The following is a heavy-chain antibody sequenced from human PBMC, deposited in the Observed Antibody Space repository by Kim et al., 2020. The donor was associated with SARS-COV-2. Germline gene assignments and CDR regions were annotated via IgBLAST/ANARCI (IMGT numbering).Heavy chain of an antibody. CDR2: ISSTSAYI. CDR1: GFTFSTYS. V-gene: IGHV3-21*01. J-gene: IGHJ6*02. CDR3: ARNLVPTTKTYGMDV. D-gene: IGHD2-2*01. Sequence: GGSLILSCAASGFTFSTYSMNWVRQAPGKGLEWVSSISSTSAYIYYADSVKGRFTISRDNAKDSLYLQMNSLRAEDTAVYYCARNLVPTTKTYGMDVWGQGTTVTVSS.